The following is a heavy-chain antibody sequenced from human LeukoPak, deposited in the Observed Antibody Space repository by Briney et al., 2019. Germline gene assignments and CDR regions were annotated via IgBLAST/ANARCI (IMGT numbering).Heavy chain of an antibody. CDR3: AREIGYCSSTSCYYYYYYMDV. V-gene: IGHV4-4*07. Sequence: SETLSLTCTVSGGSISSYYWSWIRQPAGKGLEWIGRIYTSGSTNYNPSLKSRVTISVDKSRNQFSLKLSSVTAADTAVYYCAREIGYCSSTSCYYYYYYMDVWGKGTTVTVSS. D-gene: IGHD2-2*01. CDR1: GGSISSYY. J-gene: IGHJ6*03. CDR2: IYTSGST.